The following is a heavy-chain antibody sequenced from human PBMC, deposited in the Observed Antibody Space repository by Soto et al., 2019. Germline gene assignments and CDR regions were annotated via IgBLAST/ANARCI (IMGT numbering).Heavy chain of an antibody. D-gene: IGHD3-10*01. CDR3: ARETGGWFGSSLRHYYYYGMDV. V-gene: IGHV4-30-4*01. CDR2: IYYSGST. J-gene: IGHJ6*02. CDR1: GGSISSGDYY. Sequence: QVQLQESGPGLVKPSQTLSLTCTVSGGSISSGDYYWSWIRQPPGKGLEWIGYIYYSGSTYYNPSLKSRVTISVDTSKNQFSLKLSSVTAADTAVYYCARETGGWFGSSLRHYYYYGMDVWGQGTTVTVSS.